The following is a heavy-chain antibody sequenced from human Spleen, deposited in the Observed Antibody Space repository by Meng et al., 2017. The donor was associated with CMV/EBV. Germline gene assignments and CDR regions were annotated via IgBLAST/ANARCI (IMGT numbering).Heavy chain of an antibody. D-gene: IGHD5-12*01. CDR1: GFTFSSYA. J-gene: IGHJ4*02. CDR3: AKSLMSGYSGYEAFLPDY. CDR2: ISGSGGST. Sequence: GESLKISCTASGFTFSSYAMSWVRQAPGKGLEWVSAISGSGGSTYYADSVKGRFTISRDNSKNTLYLQMNSLRVEDTAVYYCAKSLMSGYSGYEAFLPDYWGQGTLVTVSS. V-gene: IGHV3-23*01.